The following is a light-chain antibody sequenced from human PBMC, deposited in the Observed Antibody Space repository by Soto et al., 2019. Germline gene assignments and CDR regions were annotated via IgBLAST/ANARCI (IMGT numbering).Light chain of an antibody. V-gene: IGKV3-11*01. CDR1: QNIRTF. CDR3: QQHSHWPLWT. CDR2: GAS. Sequence: EVVLTQSPATLSLSPGERATLSCRASQNIRTFLDWYQQKPGQAPRLLIYGASNRATGIPARFSGSGSGTDFTLTISSLESEDFAVYYCQQHSHWPLWTFGQGTRVEI. J-gene: IGKJ1*01.